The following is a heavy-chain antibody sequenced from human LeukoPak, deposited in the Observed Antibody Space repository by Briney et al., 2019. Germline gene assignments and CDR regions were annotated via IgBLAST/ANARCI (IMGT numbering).Heavy chain of an antibody. CDR3: AGGYSYGDY. V-gene: IGHV3-23*01. CDR1: GFTISTYG. J-gene: IGHJ4*02. CDR2: ISGSGGST. Sequence: GGSLSLSCAASGFTISTYGMNWIRQPPGKGLEWVSCISGSGGSTYYPDSEKGRFTISSDNSKNTLHQQMNSTRADATAVYYSAGGYSYGDYWGQGILVTVSS. D-gene: IGHD5-18*01.